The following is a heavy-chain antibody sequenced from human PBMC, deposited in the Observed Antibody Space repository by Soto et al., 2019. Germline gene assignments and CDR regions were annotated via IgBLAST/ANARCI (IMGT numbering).Heavy chain of an antibody. J-gene: IGHJ5*02. CDR2: ISGSGQTT. Sequence: GALRVSCAGSVFTFSRSAMSWVRQIPGKGLEWVSAISGSGQTTYYADSVKGRFTVSRDNSNNTLYLQMNSLRAEDTAVYYCAKDQRKPAIFGVVTLSWGQGTLVTVS. V-gene: IGHV3-23*01. CDR1: VFTFSRSA. D-gene: IGHD3-3*01. CDR3: AKDQRKPAIFGVVTLS.